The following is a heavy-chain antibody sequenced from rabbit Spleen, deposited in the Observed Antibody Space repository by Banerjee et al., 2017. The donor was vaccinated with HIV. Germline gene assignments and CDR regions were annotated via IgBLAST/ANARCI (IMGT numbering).Heavy chain of an antibody. D-gene: IGHD4-1*01. Sequence: QEQLVESGGDLVQPEGSLTLTCKASGFDFSSNAMCWVRQVPGKGLEWIACIYTGSIVNGCYSSWGKGRCTISKTSSTTVTLQMISLTAADTAAYFCACGVYINGRGMDLWGPGTLVTVS. J-gene: IGHJ4*01. V-gene: IGHV1S45*01. CDR2: IYTGSIVNG. CDR1: GFDFSSNA. CDR3: ACGVYINGRGMDL.